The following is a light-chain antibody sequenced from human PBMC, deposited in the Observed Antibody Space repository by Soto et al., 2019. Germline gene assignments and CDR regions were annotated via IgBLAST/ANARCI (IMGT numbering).Light chain of an antibody. J-gene: IGKJ4*01. Sequence: DIQMTQSPSSLSASVGARVTITCRASQTISSYLTWYQHKPGKAPKLLIYAASSLQSGVPSRFSGSESGTDFTRTISGLQPEDFATYYCQQSYSTSALTFGGGNKLEIK. CDR3: QQSYSTSALT. V-gene: IGKV1-39*01. CDR1: QTISSY. CDR2: AAS.